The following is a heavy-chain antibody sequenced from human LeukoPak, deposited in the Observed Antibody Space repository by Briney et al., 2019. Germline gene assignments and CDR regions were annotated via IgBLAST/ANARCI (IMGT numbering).Heavy chain of an antibody. Sequence: GGSLRLSCAASGFTFSDYWMHWVRQAPGKGLVWVSHINADEDRAAYADSVKGRFTISRDNARNTLYLQMNSLRAEDTAVYYCARDHSASFPYYYYYGMDVWGQGTTVTVSS. J-gene: IGHJ6*02. CDR1: GFTFSDYW. CDR2: INADEDRA. CDR3: ARDHSASFPYYYYYGMDV. V-gene: IGHV3-74*01. D-gene: IGHD2/OR15-2a*01.